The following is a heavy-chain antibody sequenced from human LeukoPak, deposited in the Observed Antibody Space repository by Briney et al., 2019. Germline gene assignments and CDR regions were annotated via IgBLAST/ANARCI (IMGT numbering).Heavy chain of an antibody. Sequence: GGSLRLSCAASGFTFSSYSMNWVRQAPGKGLEWVSSISSSSSYIYYADSVKGRFTISRDNAKNSLYLQMNSLRAEDTAVYYCARHAVVVVAARYNWFDPWGQGTLVTVSS. CDR2: ISSSSSYI. J-gene: IGHJ5*02. CDR3: ARHAVVVVAARYNWFDP. CDR1: GFTFSSYS. D-gene: IGHD2-15*01. V-gene: IGHV3-21*01.